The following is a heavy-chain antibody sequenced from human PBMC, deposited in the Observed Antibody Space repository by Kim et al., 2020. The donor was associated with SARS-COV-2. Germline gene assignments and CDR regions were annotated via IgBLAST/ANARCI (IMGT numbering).Heavy chain of an antibody. CDR1: GGSIRTGGYY. V-gene: IGHV4-31*03. CDR2: IYYSGST. Sequence: SETLSLTCTVSGGSIRTGGYYWTWIRQHPGKGLEWMGHIYYSGSTSYNPSLKSRFTISIDTSENQFSLNLSSVTAADTAGDYCASAANYDVLTGYFKGFDPWGRGTLVTVSS. CDR3: ASAANYDVLTGYFKGFDP. J-gene: IGHJ5*02. D-gene: IGHD3-9*01.